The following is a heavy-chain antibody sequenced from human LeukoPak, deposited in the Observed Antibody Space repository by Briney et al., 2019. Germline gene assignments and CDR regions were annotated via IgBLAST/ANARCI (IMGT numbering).Heavy chain of an antibody. D-gene: IGHD2-2*03. Sequence: SETLSLTCTVSGGSISSYYWSWIRQPPGKGLEWIGYIYYSGSTNYNPSLKSRVTISVDTSKNQFSLKLSSVTAADTAVYYCARHGWAEDYYYYYGMDVWGQGTTVTVSS. CDR1: GGSISSYY. CDR2: IYYSGST. J-gene: IGHJ6*02. CDR3: ARHGWAEDYYYYYGMDV. V-gene: IGHV4-59*08.